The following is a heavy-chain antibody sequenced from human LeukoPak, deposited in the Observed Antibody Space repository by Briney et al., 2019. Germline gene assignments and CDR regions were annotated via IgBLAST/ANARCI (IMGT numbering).Heavy chain of an antibody. Sequence: NPSETLSLTCAVYGGSFSGYYWSWIRQPPGKGLEWIGEINHSGSTNYNPSLKSRVTISVDTSKNQFSLKLSSVTAADTAVYYCAREGYDFWRGYYPDAFDIWGQGTMVTVSS. CDR2: INHSGST. D-gene: IGHD3-3*01. CDR3: AREGYDFWRGYYPDAFDI. V-gene: IGHV4-34*01. CDR1: GGSFSGYY. J-gene: IGHJ3*02.